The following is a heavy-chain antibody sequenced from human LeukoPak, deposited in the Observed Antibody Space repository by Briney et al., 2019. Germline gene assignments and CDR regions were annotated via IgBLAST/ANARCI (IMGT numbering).Heavy chain of an antibody. D-gene: IGHD3-10*01. J-gene: IGHJ2*01. CDR3: VRYYTRQSWYSDL. CDR2: ISSGSSYI. V-gene: IGHV3-21*01. CDR1: GFTFSSYS. Sequence: GGSLRLSCAASGFTFSSYSMNWVRQAPGKGLEWVSSISSGSSYIYYADSVKGRFTISRDNAKNSLYLQMNSLRAEDTAVYYCVRYYTRQSWYSDLWGRGTLVTVSS.